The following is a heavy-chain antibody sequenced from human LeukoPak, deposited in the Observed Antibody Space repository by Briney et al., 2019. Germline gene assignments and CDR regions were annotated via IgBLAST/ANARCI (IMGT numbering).Heavy chain of an antibody. CDR3: ARSSYSSSSSV. V-gene: IGHV3-7*03. CDR1: GFTFSGFW. D-gene: IGHD6-6*01. Sequence: GGSLRLSCAVSGFTFSGFWMSWSRQAPGKGLEWVASLNSDGSEGYYADVVKGRFTISRDNAKNLLYLQINSLRAEDTAVYYCARSSYSSSSSVWGQGTMVTVSS. J-gene: IGHJ3*01. CDR2: LNSDGSEG.